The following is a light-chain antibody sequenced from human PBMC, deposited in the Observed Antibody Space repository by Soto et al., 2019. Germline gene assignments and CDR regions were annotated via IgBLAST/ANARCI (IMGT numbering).Light chain of an antibody. J-gene: IGLJ1*01. CDR3: CSYVGSYTFV. V-gene: IGLV2-11*01. Sequence: QSALTQPRSVSGSPGQSVTISCTGISNGYNFVSWYQQHPGKAPKVLIYDVSKRPSGVPDRFSGSKSGNTASLTISGLQAEDDADYYCCSYVGSYTFVFGIGTKLTVL. CDR1: SNGYNF. CDR2: DVS.